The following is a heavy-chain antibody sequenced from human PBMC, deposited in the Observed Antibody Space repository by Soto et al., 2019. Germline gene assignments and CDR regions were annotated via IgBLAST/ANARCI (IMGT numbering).Heavy chain of an antibody. CDR2: ISGSGGST. Sequence: GGSLRLSCAASGFTFSSYAMSWVRQAPGKGLEWVSAISGSGGSTYYADSVKGRFTISRDNSKNTLYLQMNSLRAEDTAVYYCAKAPLWFGEWETGYMDVWGKGTTVTVSS. V-gene: IGHV3-23*01. J-gene: IGHJ6*03. CDR1: GFTFSSYA. D-gene: IGHD3-10*01. CDR3: AKAPLWFGEWETGYMDV.